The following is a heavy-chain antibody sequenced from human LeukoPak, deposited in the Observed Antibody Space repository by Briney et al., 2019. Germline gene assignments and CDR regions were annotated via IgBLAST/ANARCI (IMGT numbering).Heavy chain of an antibody. CDR2: ISGSGGST. J-gene: IGHJ4*02. CDR1: GYTFSSYA. V-gene: IGHV3-23*01. CDR3: AKGEYSSSGAFDY. Sequence: GGSLRLSCAASGYTFSSYAMSWVRQAPGKGLEWVSAISGSGGSTYYADSVKGRFTISRDNSKNTLYLQMNSLRAEDTAVYYCAKGEYSSSGAFDYWGQGTLVTVSS. D-gene: IGHD6-6*01.